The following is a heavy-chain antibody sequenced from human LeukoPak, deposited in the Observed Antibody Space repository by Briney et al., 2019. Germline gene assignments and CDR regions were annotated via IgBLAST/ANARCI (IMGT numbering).Heavy chain of an antibody. V-gene: IGHV4-4*07. D-gene: IGHD2-15*01. CDR1: GGSVNSYY. J-gene: IGHJ4*02. CDR3: ARDREPYCNGGSCFVY. CDR2: IHTSGSI. Sequence: SETLPLTCTVSGGSVNSYYWSWIRQPAGKGLEWIGHIHTSGSINHNPSLKSRVIMSIDTSKNQFSLKLSSVTAADTALYYCARDREPYCNGGSCFVYWGRGTLVTVSS.